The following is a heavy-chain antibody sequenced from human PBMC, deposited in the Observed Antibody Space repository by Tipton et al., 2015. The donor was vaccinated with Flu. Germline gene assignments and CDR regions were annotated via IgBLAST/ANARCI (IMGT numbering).Heavy chain of an antibody. V-gene: IGHV4-59*02. CDR2: IYNNQHT. J-gene: IGHJ4*02. D-gene: IGHD2-2*01. CDR1: GGFVSNYY. CDR3: ARDPSLGMPEYFDY. Sequence: GLVKPSETLSLTCTVSGGFVSNYYWNWIRQPPGKGLEWIGYIYNNQHTKYNPSLKSRVTVSVDPSRSQFSLRLTSVTAADTAVYYCARDPSLGMPEYFDYWGQGILVTASS.